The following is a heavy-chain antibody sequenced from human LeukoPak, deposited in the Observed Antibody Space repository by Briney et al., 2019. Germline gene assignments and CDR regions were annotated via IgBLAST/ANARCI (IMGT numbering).Heavy chain of an antibody. CDR2: ISYDGSNK. CDR3: AKFDSSGS. CDR1: GFTFSSYG. Sequence: GGSLRLSCAASGFTFSSYGMHWVRQAPGKGLEWVAVISYDGSNKYYADSVKGRFTISRDNSKNTLYLQMNSLRAEDTAVYYCAKFDSSGSWGQGTLVTVSS. V-gene: IGHV3-30*18. D-gene: IGHD3-22*01. J-gene: IGHJ4*02.